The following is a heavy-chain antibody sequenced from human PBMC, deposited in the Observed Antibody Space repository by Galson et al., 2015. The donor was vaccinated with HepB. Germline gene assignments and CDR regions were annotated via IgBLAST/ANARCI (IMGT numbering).Heavy chain of an antibody. D-gene: IGHD2-15*01. CDR1: GFTSTKYG. V-gene: IGHV3-33*01. Sequence: SLRLSCAALGFTSTKYGMHWVRQAPGKGLEWVAVSWYDGSKKYYGDSVEGRFTISRDNPKNTMYLQMSSLRVEDTAVYYCARGGPGSGYCSGDARSSAYFYAMDVWGQGTTVTVSS. CDR2: SWYDGSKK. J-gene: IGHJ6*02. CDR3: ARGGPGSGYCSGDARSSAYFYAMDV.